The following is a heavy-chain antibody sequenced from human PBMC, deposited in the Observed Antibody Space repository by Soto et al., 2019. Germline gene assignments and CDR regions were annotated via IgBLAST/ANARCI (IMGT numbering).Heavy chain of an antibody. D-gene: IGHD3-10*01. CDR1: VRTYSSYA. CDR3: ARGKGVRGVIILYYYYYGMDV. CDR2: INPISGKT. Sequence: SLKVSCKASVRTYSSYAIIWVRPAPRQGLEWMGGINPISGKTSYAQKFQGRVTMTRNTSISTAYMELSSLRAEDTAVYYCARGKGVRGVIILYYYYYGMDVWGQGTTVPVFS. V-gene: IGHV1-8*02. J-gene: IGHJ6*02.